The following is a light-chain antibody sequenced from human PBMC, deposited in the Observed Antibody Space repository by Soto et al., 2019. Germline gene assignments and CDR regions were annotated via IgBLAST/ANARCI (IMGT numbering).Light chain of an antibody. V-gene: IGKV2-28*01. CDR3: VQVLQAPPT. CDR1: QSLLQSNGNIY. J-gene: IGKJ4*01. CDR2: LGY. Sequence: DIVMTQSPLSLPVTPGETASISCRSSQSLLQSNGNIYLGWFVQKPGQSPPLLIYLGYSRASGVPDRFSARGSSTDFGLKISIVEAEDVGIYSCVQVLQAPPTFGGGTKVEIK.